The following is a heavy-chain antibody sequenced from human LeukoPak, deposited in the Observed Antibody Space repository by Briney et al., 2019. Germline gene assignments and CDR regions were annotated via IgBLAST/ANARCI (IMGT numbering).Heavy chain of an antibody. D-gene: IGHD4-23*01. CDR1: GFTFSSYA. Sequence: GGSLRLSCAASGFTFSSYAMHWVRQAPGKGLEWVAVISYDGSNKYYADSVKGRFTISRDNSKNTLYLQMNSLRAEDTAVYYCARVSHDYGGNPIDYWGQGTLVTVSS. CDR3: ARVSHDYGGNPIDY. J-gene: IGHJ4*02. CDR2: ISYDGSNK. V-gene: IGHV3-30-3*01.